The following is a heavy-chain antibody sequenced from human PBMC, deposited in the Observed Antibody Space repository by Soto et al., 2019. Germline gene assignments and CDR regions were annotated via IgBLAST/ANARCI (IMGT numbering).Heavy chain of an antibody. V-gene: IGHV4-34*01. CDR3: ARRYYGSGSYYSNY. D-gene: IGHD3-10*01. CDR2: INHSGST. Sequence: SETLSLTCAVYGGSFSGYYWSWIRQPPGKGLEWIGEINHSGSTNYNPSLKSRVTISVDTSKNQFSLKLSSVTAADTAVYYCARRYYGSGSYYSNYWGQGTPVTVSS. CDR1: GGSFSGYY. J-gene: IGHJ4*02.